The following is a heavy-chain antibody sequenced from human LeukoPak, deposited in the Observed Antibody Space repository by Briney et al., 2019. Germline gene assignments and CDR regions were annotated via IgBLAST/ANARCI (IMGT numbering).Heavy chain of an antibody. J-gene: IGHJ4*02. CDR1: GFTFSSYS. D-gene: IGHD5-18*01. V-gene: IGHV3-21*01. Sequence: NPGGSLRLSCAASGFTFSSYSMNWVRQAPGKGLEWVSSISSSSSYIYYADSVKGRFTISRDNAKNSLYLQMNSLRAEDTAVYYCARDADTAMVERYFDYWGQGTLVTVSS. CDR3: ARDADTAMVERYFDY. CDR2: ISSSSSYI.